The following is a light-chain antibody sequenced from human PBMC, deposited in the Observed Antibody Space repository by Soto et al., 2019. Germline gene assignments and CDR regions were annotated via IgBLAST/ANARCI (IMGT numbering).Light chain of an antibody. CDR1: QTVSNN. CDR2: FAS. V-gene: IGKV3-15*01. Sequence: ERVMTQFPATLSVSPGAKATLSCRASQTVSNNLAWYQQKPGQAPRLLIYFASTRATGVPARFSGSGSGTEFTLTISNLQSEDSAVYYFQHYNEWPLTFGGETNLETK. CDR3: QHYNEWPLT. J-gene: IGKJ4*01.